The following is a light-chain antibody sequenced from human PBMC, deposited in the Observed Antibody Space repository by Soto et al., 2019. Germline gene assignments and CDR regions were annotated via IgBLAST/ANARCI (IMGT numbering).Light chain of an antibody. CDR2: WAS. Sequence: SVVSVSLTLRERATINCKSSQSVLYNSNNKNYLAWYQQKPGQPPKLLIYWASTRESGVPDRASGSGSGTDFTLAISSLQAEDVAVYYCHQDYSSPFTLAAGLKV. V-gene: IGKV4-1*01. J-gene: IGKJ4*01. CDR1: QSVLYNSNNKNY. CDR3: HQDYSSPFT.